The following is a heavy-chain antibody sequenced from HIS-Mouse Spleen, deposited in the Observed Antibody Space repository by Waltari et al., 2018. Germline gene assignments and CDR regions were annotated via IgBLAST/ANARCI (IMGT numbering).Heavy chain of an antibody. CDR2: INPNSGGT. D-gene: IGHD6-6*01. Sequence: QVQLVQSGAEVKKPGASVKVSCTPSGYTFTGYYMHWVRQAPGQGLEWMGWINPNSGGTNYAQKFQGRVTMTRDTSISTAYMELSRLRSDDTAVYYCARVYSSSWRGFDYWGQGTLVTVSS. V-gene: IGHV1-2*02. CDR1: GYTFTGYY. J-gene: IGHJ4*02. CDR3: ARVYSSSWRGFDY.